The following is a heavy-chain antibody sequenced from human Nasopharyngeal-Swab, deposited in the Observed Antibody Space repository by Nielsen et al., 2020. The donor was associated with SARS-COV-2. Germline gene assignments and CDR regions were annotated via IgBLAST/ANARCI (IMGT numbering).Heavy chain of an antibody. CDR2: ISNSGDIT. D-gene: IGHD4-17*01. CDR3: ARFMTTVTTETFDY. V-gene: IGHV3-23*01. J-gene: IGHJ4*02. Sequence: WIRQPPGKGLAWVSSISNSGDITYYADSVKGRFTASRDNSKNTLYLQMHSLRAEDTAIYYCARFMTTVTTETFDYWGQGTLVPSPQ.